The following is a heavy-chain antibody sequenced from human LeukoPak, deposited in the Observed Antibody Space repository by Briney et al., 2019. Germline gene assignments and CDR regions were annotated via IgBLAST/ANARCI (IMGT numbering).Heavy chain of an antibody. J-gene: IGHJ4*02. CDR1: GFTFSSYA. CDR2: ISYDGSNK. D-gene: IGHD7-27*01. Sequence: GGSLRLSCAASGFTFSSYAMHWVRQAPGKGLEWVAVISYDGSNKYYADSVKGRFTISRDDSKNTLYLQMNSLRAEDTALYYCAHDPNWEMDYWGQGVLVTVSS. CDR3: AHDPNWEMDY. V-gene: IGHV3-30*14.